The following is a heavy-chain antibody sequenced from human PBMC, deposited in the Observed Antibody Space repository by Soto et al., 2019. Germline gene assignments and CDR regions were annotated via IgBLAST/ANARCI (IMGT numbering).Heavy chain of an antibody. CDR1: GGSISSGDYK. Sequence: QVQLQESGPGLVKPSQTLSLTCTVSGGSISSGDYKWSWIRQPPGKGLEWIGYIYYSGYNYNNPSLKSRVTMSVDTSKNPFSLKLGSVTAADTAVYYCARSDNYVPFEYWGQGTLVTVSS. CDR2: IYYSGYN. CDR3: ARSDNYVPFEY. D-gene: IGHD4-4*01. V-gene: IGHV4-30-4*01. J-gene: IGHJ4*02.